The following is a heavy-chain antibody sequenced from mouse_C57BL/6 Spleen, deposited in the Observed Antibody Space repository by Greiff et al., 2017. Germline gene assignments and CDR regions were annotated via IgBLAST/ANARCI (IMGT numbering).Heavy chain of an antibody. Sequence: EVQLQQSGAELVRPGASVKLSCTASGFNIKDYYMHWVKQRPEQGLEWIGRIDPEDGDTEYAPKFQGKATMTADTSPNTAYLQLSSLTSEDTAVYYCTTAGNYVYFDYWGQGTTLTVSS. CDR3: TTAGNYVYFDY. V-gene: IGHV14-1*01. CDR1: GFNIKDYY. J-gene: IGHJ2*01. D-gene: IGHD2-1*01. CDR2: IDPEDGDT.